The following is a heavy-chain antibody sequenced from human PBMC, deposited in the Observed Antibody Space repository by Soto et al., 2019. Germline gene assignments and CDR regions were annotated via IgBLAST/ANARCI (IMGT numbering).Heavy chain of an antibody. CDR3: AVPRDYSNYARANWFDP. CDR2: IIPIFGTA. V-gene: IGHV1-69*13. Sequence: SSVKVSCKASGGTFSSYAISWVRQAPGQGLEWMGGIIPIFGTANYAQKFQGRVTITADESTSTAYMELSSLRSEDAAVYYCAVPRDYSNYARANWFDPWGQGTLVTVYS. D-gene: IGHD4-4*01. J-gene: IGHJ5*02. CDR1: GGTFSSYA.